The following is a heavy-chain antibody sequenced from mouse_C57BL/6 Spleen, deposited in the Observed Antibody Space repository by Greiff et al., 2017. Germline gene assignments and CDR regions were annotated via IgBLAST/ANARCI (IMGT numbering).Heavy chain of an antibody. Sequence: QVQLQQPGTELVKPGASVKLSCKASGYTFTSYWMHWVKQRPGQGLEWIGNINPSNGGTNYNEKFKSKATLTVDKSSSTAYMQLSSLTSADSAVYYCAREGDLRPLSLYAMDYWGQGTSVTVSS. J-gene: IGHJ4*01. CDR2: INPSNGGT. CDR1: GYTFTSYW. CDR3: AREGDLRPLSLYAMDY. V-gene: IGHV1-53*01. D-gene: IGHD3-2*02.